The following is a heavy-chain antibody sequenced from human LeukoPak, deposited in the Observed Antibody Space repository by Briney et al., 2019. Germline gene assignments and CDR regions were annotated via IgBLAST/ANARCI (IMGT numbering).Heavy chain of an antibody. CDR1: GYTFTSYG. D-gene: IGHD3-22*01. CDR2: INAYNGNS. CDR3: ARVRGYYDSSGYHNDAFDI. J-gene: IGHJ3*02. V-gene: IGHV1-18*01. Sequence: GASVKVSCKASGYTFTSYGFSWVRQAPGQGLEWMGWINAYNGNSNYAQKVVGRAAMTTDTSTSTAYMELRSLRSDDTAVYYCARVRGYYDSSGYHNDAFDIWGQGTMVTVSS.